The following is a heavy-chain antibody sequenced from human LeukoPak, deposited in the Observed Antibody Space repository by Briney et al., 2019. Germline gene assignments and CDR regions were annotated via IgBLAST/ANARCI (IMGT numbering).Heavy chain of an antibody. J-gene: IGHJ4*02. D-gene: IGHD3-22*01. CDR3: ARVSRGPHPYYYDSSGYMDY. V-gene: IGHV3-53*01. CDR2: IYSGGST. CDR1: GFTFSNYG. Sequence: PGRSLRLSCAASGFTFSNYGMHWFRQAPGKGLEWVSVIYSGGSTYYADSVKGRFTISRDNSKNTLYLQMNSLRAEDTAVYYCARVSRGPHPYYYDSSGYMDYWGQGTPVTVSS.